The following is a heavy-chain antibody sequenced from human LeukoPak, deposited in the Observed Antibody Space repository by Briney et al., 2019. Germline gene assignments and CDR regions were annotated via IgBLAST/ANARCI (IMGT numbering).Heavy chain of an antibody. D-gene: IGHD3-22*01. CDR2: ISSSSSTI. V-gene: IGHV3-48*01. Sequence: GGSLRLSCAASGFTFSSYSMNWVRQAPGKGLEWVSYISSSSSTIYYADSVKGRFTISRDNAKNSLYLQMNSLRAEDTAVYYCARDGGAYYYDSSGYYYSDFDYWGQGTLVTVSS. CDR3: ARDGGAYYYDSSGYYYSDFDY. J-gene: IGHJ4*02. CDR1: GFTFSSYS.